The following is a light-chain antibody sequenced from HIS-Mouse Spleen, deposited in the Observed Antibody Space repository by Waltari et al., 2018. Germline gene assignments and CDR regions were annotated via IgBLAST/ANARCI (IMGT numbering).Light chain of an antibody. CDR2: EDN. V-gene: IGLV6-57*02. Sequence: NFMLTQPHSVSESPGQPVTISCTCSSGRIATTYLQLYQQRPGSAPTTVIYEDNQRPSGVPDRFSGSIDSSSNSASLTISGLKTEDEADYYCQSYDSSNWVFGGGTKLTVL. CDR1: SGRIATTY. CDR3: QSYDSSNWV. J-gene: IGLJ3*02.